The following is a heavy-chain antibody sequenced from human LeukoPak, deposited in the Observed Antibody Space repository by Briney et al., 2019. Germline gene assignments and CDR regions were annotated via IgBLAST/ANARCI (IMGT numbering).Heavy chain of an antibody. V-gene: IGHV3-23*01. Sequence: GRSLRLSCAASGFTFSSYAMTWVRQATGKGLEWGSAISGSGDSTYYADSVKGRFTISRDNSKNTLYLQMNSLRAEDTAVYYCAKDRRSGSYYGGNYWGQGTLVTVSS. CDR3: AKDRRSGSYYGGNY. J-gene: IGHJ4*02. CDR1: GFTFSSYA. D-gene: IGHD1-26*01. CDR2: ISGSGDST.